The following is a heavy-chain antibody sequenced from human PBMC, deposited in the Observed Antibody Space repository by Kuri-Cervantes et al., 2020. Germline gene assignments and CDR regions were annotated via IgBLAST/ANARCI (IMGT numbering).Heavy chain of an antibody. V-gene: IGHV1-8*01. CDR1: GYTFTSYD. D-gene: IGHD3-9*01. CDR2: MNPNSGNT. Sequence: ASVKISCKASGYTFTSYDINWVRQATGQGLEWMGWMNPNSGNTGYAQKPQGRVTMTTDTSTSTAYMELMSIRSDDTAVYYYARDLKPQDYDILSGYYKDAGYWGQGTLVTVSS. J-gene: IGHJ4*02. CDR3: ARDLKPQDYDILSGYYKDAGY.